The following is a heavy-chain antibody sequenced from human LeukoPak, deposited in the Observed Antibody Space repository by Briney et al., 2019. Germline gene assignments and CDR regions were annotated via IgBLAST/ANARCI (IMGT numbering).Heavy chain of an antibody. CDR3: ATERSSTSPFLLL. CDR2: FDSEDNEV. Sequence: ASVKVSCKISRYTLFHSSIQWVRQAPGKGLEWMGGFDSEDNEVIYAQMFKGRVTMTEDGTTDTAYMEFRSLRSEDSAIYYCATERSSTSPFLLLWGGGPLVTVSS. CDR1: RYTLFHSS. V-gene: IGHV1-24*01. J-gene: IGHJ4*02. D-gene: IGHD2/OR15-2a*01.